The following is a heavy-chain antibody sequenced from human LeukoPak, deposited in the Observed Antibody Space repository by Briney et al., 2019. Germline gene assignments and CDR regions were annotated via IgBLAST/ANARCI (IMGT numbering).Heavy chain of an antibody. CDR1: GFTFSSYS. CDR2: ISSSSSYI. CDR3: ARIDSGYFDY. Sequence: GSLRLSCAASGFTFSSYSMNRVRQAPGKGLEWVSSISSSSSYIYYADSVKGRFTISRDNAKNSLYLQMNSLRAEDTAVYYCARIDSGYFDYWGQGTLVTVSS. D-gene: IGHD1-26*01. J-gene: IGHJ4*02. V-gene: IGHV3-21*01.